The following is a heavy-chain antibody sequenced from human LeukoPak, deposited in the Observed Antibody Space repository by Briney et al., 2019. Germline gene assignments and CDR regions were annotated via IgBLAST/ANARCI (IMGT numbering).Heavy chain of an antibody. J-gene: IGHJ4*02. CDR1: GYRFTSYG. CDR3: ARGGDGDILTGLVFCY. Sequence: GASVKVSFKASGYRFTSYGISWVRQAPGQGLEWMGWISAYNGNTNYAQKLQGRVTITTDTSTSTAYMELRRLRSDDTAVYYCARGGDGDILTGLVFCYRGQGTLVTVAS. D-gene: IGHD3-9*01. V-gene: IGHV1-18*01. CDR2: ISAYNGNT.